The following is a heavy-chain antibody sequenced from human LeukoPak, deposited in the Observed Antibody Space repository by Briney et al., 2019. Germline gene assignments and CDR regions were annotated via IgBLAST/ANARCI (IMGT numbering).Heavy chain of an antibody. CDR2: IDSSGGSI. Sequence: GGSLRLSCAASGFTFSNYAMTWVRPAPGKGLEWGAVIDSSGGSIYYADSVKGRFTISRDNSKNTLYLQMNSLRAEDTAVFYCGKYSASGSRYFDYWGQGTLVTVSS. CDR3: GKYSASGSRYFDY. V-gene: IGHV3-23*01. D-gene: IGHD1-26*01. CDR1: GFTFSNYA. J-gene: IGHJ4*02.